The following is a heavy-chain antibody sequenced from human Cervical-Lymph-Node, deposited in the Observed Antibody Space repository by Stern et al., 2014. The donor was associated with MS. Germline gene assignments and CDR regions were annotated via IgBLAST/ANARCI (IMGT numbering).Heavy chain of an antibody. CDR3: ARRGHGYMGIDY. CDR2: IYPGDSET. Sequence: VQLVQSGAEVKKPGESLRISCEVSGYKFTNNWIGWVRQMPGTGLEWMGIIYPGDSETRYSPSFQGQVTILVDESNSAACLQWSSLKASDTALYYCARRGHGYMGIDYWGQGTPVTVSS. V-gene: IGHV5-51*03. CDR1: GYKFTNNW. D-gene: IGHD5-24*01. J-gene: IGHJ4*02.